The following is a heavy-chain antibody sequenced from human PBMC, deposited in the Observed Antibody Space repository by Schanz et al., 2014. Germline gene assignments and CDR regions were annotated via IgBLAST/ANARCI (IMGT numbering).Heavy chain of an antibody. D-gene: IGHD2-8*02. J-gene: IGHJ4*02. CDR2: FDAHDGRA. Sequence: EVHLLESGGGLVQPGGSLRLSCTASGFTFSSYSMSWVRQAPGKGLEWVSGFDAHDGRAYYADSAKGRFTISRDNSKSTLYEEMNSLRVEDTAVYYCAKTLFPGGTQTFGNWGRGTLVTVSS. V-gene: IGHV3-23*01. CDR1: GFTFSSYS. CDR3: AKTLFPGGTQTFGN.